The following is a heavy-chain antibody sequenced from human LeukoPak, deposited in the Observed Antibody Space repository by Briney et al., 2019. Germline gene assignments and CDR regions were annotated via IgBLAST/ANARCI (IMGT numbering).Heavy chain of an antibody. CDR3: ARGREWEPKVFDY. CDR2: IYYSGST. D-gene: IGHD1-26*01. CDR1: GGSISSYY. J-gene: IGHJ4*02. V-gene: IGHV4-59*01. Sequence: SETLSLTCTVSGGSISSYYWSWIRQPPGKGLEWIGYIYYSGSTNYNPSLKSRVTISVDTSKNQFSLKLSSVTAADTAVYYCARGREWEPKVFDYWGQGTLVTVSS.